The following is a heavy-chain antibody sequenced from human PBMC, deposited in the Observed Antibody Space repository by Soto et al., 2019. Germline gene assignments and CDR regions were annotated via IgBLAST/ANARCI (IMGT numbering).Heavy chain of an antibody. J-gene: IGHJ5*02. CDR1: GASISGYF. D-gene: IGHD1-1*01. CDR2: IYATGTT. CDR3: VRDGTKTLRDWFDP. Sequence: PSETLSLTCTVSGASISGYFWSWIRKSAGKGLEWIGRIYATGTTDYNPSLKSRVMMSVDTSKKQFSLRLRSVTAADTAVYYCVRDGTKTLRDWFDPWGQGISVTVSS. V-gene: IGHV4-4*07.